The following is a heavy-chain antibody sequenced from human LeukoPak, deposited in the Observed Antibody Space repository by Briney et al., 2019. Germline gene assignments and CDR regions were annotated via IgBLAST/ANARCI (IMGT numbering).Heavy chain of an antibody. CDR2: IYYSGST. CDR3: ARDQGEGNYYYYYMDV. Sequence: SETLSLTCTVSGGSISSSSYYWGWIRQPPGKGLEWIGSIYYSGSTYYNPSLKSRVTISVDTSKNQFSLKLSSVTAADTAVYYCARDQGEGNYYYYYMDVWGKGTTVTVSS. V-gene: IGHV4-39*02. CDR1: GGSISSSSYY. J-gene: IGHJ6*03.